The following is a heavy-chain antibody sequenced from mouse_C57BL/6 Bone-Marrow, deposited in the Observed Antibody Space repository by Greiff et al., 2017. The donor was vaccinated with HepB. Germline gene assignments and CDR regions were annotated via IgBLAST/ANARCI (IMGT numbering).Heavy chain of an antibody. CDR1: GFTFSSYA. D-gene: IGHD4-1*01. V-gene: IGHV5-4*01. J-gene: IGHJ2*01. CDR2: ISDGGSYT. CDR3: ARELGRMEGYYFDY. Sequence: EVHLVESGGGLVKPGGSLKLSCAASGFTFSSYAMSWVRQTPEKRLEWVATISDGGSYTYYPDNVKGRFTISRDNAKNNLYLQMSHLKSEDTAMYYCARELGRMEGYYFDYWGQGTTLTVSS.